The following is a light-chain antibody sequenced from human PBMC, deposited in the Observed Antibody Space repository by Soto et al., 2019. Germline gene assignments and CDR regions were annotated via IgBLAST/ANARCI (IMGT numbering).Light chain of an antibody. J-gene: IGKJ3*01. Sequence: DFQMTQSPSSLSASVGDTITITCRASQDITSNLAWYQQQPGKVPKLLIYDASTLQSGVPSRFSGRGSGTDFTITISSLQPEDVATYYCQRYHRVPPLTFGPGTKVNL. CDR3: QRYHRVPPLT. CDR2: DAS. V-gene: IGKV1-27*01. CDR1: QDITSN.